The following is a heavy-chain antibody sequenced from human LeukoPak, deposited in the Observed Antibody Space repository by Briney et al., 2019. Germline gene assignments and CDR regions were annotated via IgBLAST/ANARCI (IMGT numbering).Heavy chain of an antibody. Sequence: GGSLRLSCAASGFTFSTYSMNWVRQAPGKGLEWVSYISGTSSIIYYADSVKGRFTISRDNAKNSLYLQMKSLRDVDTAVYYCARGTWVCDRTFDTWGQGTMVTVSS. J-gene: IGHJ3*02. CDR3: ARGTWVCDRTFDT. CDR1: GFTFSTYS. V-gene: IGHV3-48*02. CDR2: ISGTSSII. D-gene: IGHD1-14*01.